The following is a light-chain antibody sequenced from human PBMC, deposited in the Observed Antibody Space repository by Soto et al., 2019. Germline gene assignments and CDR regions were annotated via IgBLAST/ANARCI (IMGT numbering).Light chain of an antibody. CDR2: KAS. CDR3: QHYNSYSLT. CDR1: QSISSW. J-gene: IGKJ4*01. V-gene: IGKV1-5*03. Sequence: DIQMTQSPSTLSASVGDRVTITFRASQSISSWLAWYQQKPGKTPKLLIYKASSLESGVPSRFSGSGSGTEFTLTISSLQPDAFATYYCQHYNSYSLTLGGGTKVEIK.